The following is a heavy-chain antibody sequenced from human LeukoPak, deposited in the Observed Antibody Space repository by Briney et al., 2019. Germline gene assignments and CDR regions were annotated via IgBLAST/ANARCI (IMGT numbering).Heavy chain of an antibody. J-gene: IGHJ4*02. Sequence: GGSLRLSCAASGSTFSSYAMTWVRQAPGKGLEWVSSIVGSSSTYYADSLKGRFTISRDNAKNSLYLQMNSLRAEDTAVYYCARIGAGSSRDYWGQGTLVTVSS. V-gene: IGHV3-21*01. CDR2: IVGSSST. CDR3: ARIGAGSSRDY. D-gene: IGHD6-13*01. CDR1: GSTFSSYA.